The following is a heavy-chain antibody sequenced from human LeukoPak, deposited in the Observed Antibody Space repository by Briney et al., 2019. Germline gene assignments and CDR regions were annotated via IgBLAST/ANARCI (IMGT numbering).Heavy chain of an antibody. CDR1: GGSISSSSYY. CDR2: IYYSGNT. Sequence: SETLSLTCTVSGGSISSSSYYWAWIRQPPGKGLEWIGSIYYSGNTYYNPSLKSRITLSVDTSKNQFSLKLSSVTAADSAVYYCARRNSGNYYGLFDPWGQGTLVTVSS. D-gene: IGHD1-26*01. V-gene: IGHV4-39*01. J-gene: IGHJ5*02. CDR3: ARRNSGNYYGLFDP.